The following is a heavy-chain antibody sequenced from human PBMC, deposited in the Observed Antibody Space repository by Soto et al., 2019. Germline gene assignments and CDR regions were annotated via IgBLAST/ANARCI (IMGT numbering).Heavy chain of an antibody. CDR1: GFTFSSYS. J-gene: IGHJ6*02. V-gene: IGHV3-48*02. D-gene: IGHD2-2*01. CDR2: ISSSSSTI. CDR3: ARDPLYCSSTSCYPSVYYGMDV. Sequence: PGGSLSLSCAASGFTFSSYSMNWVRQAPGKGLEWVSYISSSSSTIYYADSVKGRFTISRDNAKNSLYLQMNSLRDEDTAVYYCARDPLYCSSTSCYPSVYYGMDVWGQGTTVTVSS.